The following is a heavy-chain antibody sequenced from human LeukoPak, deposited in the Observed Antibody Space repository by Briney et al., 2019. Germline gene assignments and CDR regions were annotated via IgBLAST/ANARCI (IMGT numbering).Heavy chain of an antibody. CDR3: ARGNPTITMAWGNAFDI. V-gene: IGHV4-34*01. D-gene: IGHD3-10*01. CDR2: SNPSGDT. J-gene: IGHJ3*02. Sequence: SETLSLTCGVSGMSFNFYSWTWIRHPPGKGLEWIGESNPSGDTNYSPSLKSRATISVDTSKNQFSLKLNSVTVADTAVYYCARGNPTITMAWGNAFDIWGRGTMVTVSS. CDR1: GMSFNFYS.